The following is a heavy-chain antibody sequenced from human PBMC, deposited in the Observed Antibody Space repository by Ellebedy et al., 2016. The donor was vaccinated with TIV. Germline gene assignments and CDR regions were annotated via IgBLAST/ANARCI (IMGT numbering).Heavy chain of an antibody. J-gene: IGHJ2*01. CDR2: IDWDDDK. CDR1: AGSVSSDGFF. V-gene: IGHV2-70*11. CDR3: ARHYYDSSGYYYWYFDL. D-gene: IGHD3-22*01. Sequence: TLSLTCTVSAGSVSSDGFFRSWIRQPPGKALEWLARIDWDDDKYYSTSLKTRLTISKDTSKNQVVLTMTNMDPVDTATYYCARHYYDSSGYYYWYFDLWGRGTLVTVSS.